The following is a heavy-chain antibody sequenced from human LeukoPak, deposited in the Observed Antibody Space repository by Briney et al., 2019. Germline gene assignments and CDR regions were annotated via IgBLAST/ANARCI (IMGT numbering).Heavy chain of an antibody. CDR1: GFTFTSSA. V-gene: IGHV1-58*01. CDR2: IVVGSGNT. CDR3: AAWDYCGSASSLYFDY. J-gene: IGHJ4*02. D-gene: IGHD3-10*01. Sequence: SVTVSFKSSGFTFTSSAVQWVRQARAQRLELIGLIVVGSGNTNYEQKFQERVTITRDMSTSKAYMQLSSLRSEDAAVYYCAAWDYCGSASSLYFDYWGQGTLVTVSS.